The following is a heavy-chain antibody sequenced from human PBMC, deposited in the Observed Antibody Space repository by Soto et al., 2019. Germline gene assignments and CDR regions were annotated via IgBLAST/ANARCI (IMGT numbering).Heavy chain of an antibody. J-gene: IGHJ5*02. Sequence: SETLSLTCAVYGGSFSGHYWGWIRQPPGKGLEWIGEINYSGRTNYNSSLKSRVTISVDTSKNQFSLKLSSVTAADTAVYYCARGGGYSGWYNWFDPWGQGTLVTVSS. D-gene: IGHD6-19*01. V-gene: IGHV4-34*01. CDR1: GGSFSGHY. CDR2: INYSGRT. CDR3: ARGGGYSGWYNWFDP.